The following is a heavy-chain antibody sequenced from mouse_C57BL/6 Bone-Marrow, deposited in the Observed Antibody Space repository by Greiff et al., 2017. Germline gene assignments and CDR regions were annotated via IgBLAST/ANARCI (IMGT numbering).Heavy chain of an antibody. CDR3: ARWGYYDGMDY. J-gene: IGHJ4*01. CDR1: GYTFTSYC. D-gene: IGHD2-2*01. CDR2: IYPGDGYT. V-gene: IGHV1-58*01. Sequence: VQLQQSGAELVRPGSSVKMSCKTSGYTFTSYCINWVKQRPGQGLEWIGKIYPGDGYTEYNQKFKGKATLTSDTSSSTAYMQLSSLTSEDSAIYFCARWGYYDGMDYWGQGTSVTVSS.